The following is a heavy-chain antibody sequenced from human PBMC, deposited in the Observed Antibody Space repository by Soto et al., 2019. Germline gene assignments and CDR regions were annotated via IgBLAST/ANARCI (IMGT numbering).Heavy chain of an antibody. CDR1: GGSISNYY. D-gene: IGHD4-17*01. V-gene: IGHV4-59*01. J-gene: IGHJ4*02. Sequence: PSETLSLTCPFSGGSISNYYWTWIRQPPGKGLEWIGYIYYSGSTNYNPSLKSRVTISVDTSKNQFSLKLSSVTAADTAVYYCARRYGDCFDYWGQGTLVTVSS. CDR2: IYYSGST. CDR3: ARRYGDCFDY.